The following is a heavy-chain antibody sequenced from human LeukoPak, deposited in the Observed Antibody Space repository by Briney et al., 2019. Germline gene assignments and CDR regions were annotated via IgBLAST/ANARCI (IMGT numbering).Heavy chain of an antibody. D-gene: IGHD3-22*01. Sequence: SETLSLTCTVSGGSISSSSYYWGWIRQPPGKGLEWIGSIYYSGNTYYNPSLRSRVTISVDTSKNQFSLKLSSVTAADSAVYYCARGGYYDSSGYLDSWGQGTLVTVSS. CDR1: GGSISSSSYY. CDR2: IYYSGNT. V-gene: IGHV4-39*01. CDR3: ARGGYYDSSGYLDS. J-gene: IGHJ4*02.